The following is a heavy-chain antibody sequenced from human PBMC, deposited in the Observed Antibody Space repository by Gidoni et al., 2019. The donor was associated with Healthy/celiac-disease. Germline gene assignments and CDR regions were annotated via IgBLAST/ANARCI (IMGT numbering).Heavy chain of an antibody. V-gene: IGHV4-39*01. J-gene: IGHJ4*02. CDR2: IYYSGST. Sequence: QLQLQESGPGLVKPSETLSLTCTVSGGSISSSSYYWGWIRQPPGKGLEWIGSIYYSGSTYYNPSLKSRVTISVDTSKNQFSLKLSSVTAADTAVYYCARHSLPRITIFGVVIEYWGQGTLVTVSS. CDR1: GGSISSSSYY. CDR3: ARHSLPRITIFGVVIEY. D-gene: IGHD3-3*01.